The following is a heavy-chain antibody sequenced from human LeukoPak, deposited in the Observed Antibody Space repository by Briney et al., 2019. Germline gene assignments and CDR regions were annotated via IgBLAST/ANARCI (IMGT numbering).Heavy chain of an antibody. V-gene: IGHV4-59*08. J-gene: IGHJ4*02. CDR3: ARHQYGDYEPLKIDY. CDR2: IYYSGST. CDR1: GDSIRSYY. D-gene: IGHD4-17*01. Sequence: SETPSLTCTVSGDSIRSYYWSWIRQPPGKGLEWIGYIYYSGSTNYNPSLKSRVTISVDTSKNQFSLKLSSVTAADTAVYYCARHQYGDYEPLKIDYWGQGTLVTVSS.